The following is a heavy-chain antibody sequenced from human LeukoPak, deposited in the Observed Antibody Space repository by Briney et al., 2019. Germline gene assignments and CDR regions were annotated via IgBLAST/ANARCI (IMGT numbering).Heavy chain of an antibody. V-gene: IGHV3-30-3*01. Sequence: GGSLRLSCAASGFTFSSYAMHWVRQAPGKGLEWVAVISYDGSNKYYADSVKGRFTISRDNSKNTLYLQMNSLRAEDTAVYYCAKDSNWNVLYYFDYWGQGTLVTVSS. J-gene: IGHJ4*02. CDR3: AKDSNWNVLYYFDY. CDR1: GFTFSSYA. CDR2: ISYDGSNK. D-gene: IGHD1-1*01.